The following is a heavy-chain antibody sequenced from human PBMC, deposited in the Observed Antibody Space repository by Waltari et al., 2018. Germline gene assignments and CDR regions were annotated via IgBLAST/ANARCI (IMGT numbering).Heavy chain of an antibody. CDR1: GFTFDDYA. CDR2: ISWDGGST. J-gene: IGHJ4*02. Sequence: EVQLVESGGVVVQPGGSLRLSCAASGFTFDDYAMHWVRQAPGKGLEWVSLISWDGGSTYYADSVKGRFTISRDNSKNSLYLQMNSLRAEDTALYYCAKDSSGVYSSGWYFDYWGQGTLVTVSS. V-gene: IGHV3-43D*04. D-gene: IGHD6-19*01. CDR3: AKDSSGVYSSGWYFDY.